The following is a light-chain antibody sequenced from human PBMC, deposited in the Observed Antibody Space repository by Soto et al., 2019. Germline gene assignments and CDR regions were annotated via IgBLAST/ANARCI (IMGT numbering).Light chain of an antibody. CDR2: DAS. CDR3: QQYDDLPIT. CDR1: QDISKF. J-gene: IGKJ5*01. Sequence: DIPMTQSPSSLIASVGDRVTITCQASQDISKFLNWYQQKPGKAPKVLIYDASNLQTGVPSRFSGRGSGTDFTFTISSLQPDDSGTYYCQQYDDLPITFGQGTRLEIK. V-gene: IGKV1-33*01.